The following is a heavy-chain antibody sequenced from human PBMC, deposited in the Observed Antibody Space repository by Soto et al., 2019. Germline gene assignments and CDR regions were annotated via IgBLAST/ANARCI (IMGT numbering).Heavy chain of an antibody. D-gene: IGHD6-13*01. J-gene: IGHJ6*03. V-gene: IGHV4-31*11. CDR2: IYFSGST. CDR3: ARASHSQQPNHRWGVGYMDV. CDR1: GGSISNGGYY. Sequence: QLQLQESGPGLVKPSQTLSLTCAVSGGSISNGGYYWSWIRQHPGKGLEWIGSIYFSGSTYYNPSLKSRVTILVATPQNQCSLKLSSVTPADTAVYYCARASHSQQPNHRWGVGYMDVWGKGTTVTVSS.